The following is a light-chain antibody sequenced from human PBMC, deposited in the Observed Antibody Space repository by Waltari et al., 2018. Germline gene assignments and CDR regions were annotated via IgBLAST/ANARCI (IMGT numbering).Light chain of an antibody. CDR3: MQGTHWPRT. CDR1: QSRVHSDGNTY. CDR2: KVS. Sequence: DVVMTQSPLSLPVTLGQPASISCRSSQSRVHSDGNTYLNWFHQRPGQSPRRLISKVSNRDSGVPDRFSGSGSGTDFTLKISRVEAEDVGVYYCMQGTHWPRTFGQGTKVEIK. J-gene: IGKJ1*01. V-gene: IGKV2-30*02.